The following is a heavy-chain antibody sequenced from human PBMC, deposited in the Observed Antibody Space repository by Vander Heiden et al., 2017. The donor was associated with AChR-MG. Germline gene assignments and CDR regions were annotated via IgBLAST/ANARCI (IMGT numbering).Heavy chain of an antibody. V-gene: IGHV3-33*01. D-gene: IGHD6-19*01. J-gene: IGHJ3*02. CDR2: IWYDGSNE. CDR1: ASTFISYG. CDR3: AGYSSGPWDAFDI. Sequence: QVQLVESGRGVGQPGRSLRLSRVAPASTFISYGVHWVRQAPGKGLEWVAVIWYDGSNEYYANSVKGRFTISRDNSKNTLYLQMSSLRAEDTAVYYCAGYSSGPWDAFDIWGQGTMVTVSS.